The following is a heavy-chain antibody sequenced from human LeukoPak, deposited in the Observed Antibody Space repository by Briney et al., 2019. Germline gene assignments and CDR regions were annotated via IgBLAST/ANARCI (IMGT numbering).Heavy chain of an antibody. CDR1: GFSFNNHE. CDR2: ISSGGGSI. CDR3: ARISTNTWYNFDY. D-gene: IGHD2-2*01. Sequence: GASLRLSCVASGFSFNNHEMNWVRQAPGKGLEWVSYISSGGGSIYYADSVKGRFTISRDNAKYSLYLQMNSLRGEDTAVYYCARISTNTWYNFDYWGQGILVTVSS. V-gene: IGHV3-48*03. J-gene: IGHJ4*02.